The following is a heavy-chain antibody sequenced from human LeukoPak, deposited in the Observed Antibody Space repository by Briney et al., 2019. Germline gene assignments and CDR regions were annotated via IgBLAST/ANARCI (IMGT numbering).Heavy chain of an antibody. CDR3: AKDSAKKYDDY. V-gene: IGHV3-23*01. J-gene: IGHJ4*02. CDR2: ISPSGGIT. CDR1: GFTFSSHG. D-gene: IGHD2/OR15-2a*01. Sequence: GGSLRLSCAASGFTFSSHGMNWVRQAPGKGLEWVSGISPSGGITYYTDSVKGRFTISRENSKNTLYLQMNSLRAEDTAVYYCAKDSAKKYDDYWGQGTLVTVSS.